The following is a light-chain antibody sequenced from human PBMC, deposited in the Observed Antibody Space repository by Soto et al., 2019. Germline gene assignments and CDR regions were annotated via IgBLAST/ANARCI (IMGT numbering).Light chain of an antibody. J-gene: IGLJ1*01. CDR2: QDT. Sequence: SYELTQPPSVSVSPGQTASITCSGGKLGDKYACWYQQKPGQSPVLVIYQDTKRPSGIPGRFSGSNSGNTATLTISGTQAMDEAVYYCSSYASSGGHNYVFATGTKVTVL. CDR3: SSYASSGGHNYV. CDR1: KLGDKY. V-gene: IGLV3-1*01.